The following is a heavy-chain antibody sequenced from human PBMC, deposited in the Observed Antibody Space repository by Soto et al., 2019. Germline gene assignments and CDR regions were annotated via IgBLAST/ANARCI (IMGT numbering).Heavy chain of an antibody. D-gene: IGHD3-10*01. Sequence: SVKVSCKASGGTFSSYAISWVRQAPGQGLEWMGGIIPIFGTANYAQKFQGRVAITADESTSTAYMELSSLRSEDTAVYYCARDVTMVRGVISKGDDYWGQGTLVTVSS. CDR1: GGTFSSYA. CDR3: ARDVTMVRGVISKGDDY. CDR2: IIPIFGTA. V-gene: IGHV1-69*13. J-gene: IGHJ4*02.